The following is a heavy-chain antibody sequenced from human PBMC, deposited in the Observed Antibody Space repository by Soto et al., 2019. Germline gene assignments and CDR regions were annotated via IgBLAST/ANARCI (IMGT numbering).Heavy chain of an antibody. CDR2: IYHGGST. CDR3: ASSKSGGSYYFDY. J-gene: IGHJ4*02. V-gene: IGHV4-4*02. CDR1: GGSISSTDW. D-gene: IGHD1-26*01. Sequence: QVQLQESGPGLVKPSGTLSLTCAVSGGSISSTDWWSWVRQPPGKGLEWIGEIYHGGSTNYNPSLKSRVTISADRSKNQFSLKLTSVTAADTAVYYCASSKSGGSYYFDYWGQGTLVTVSS.